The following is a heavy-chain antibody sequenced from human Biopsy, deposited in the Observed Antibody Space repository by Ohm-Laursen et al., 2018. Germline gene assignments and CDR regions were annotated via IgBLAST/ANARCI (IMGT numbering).Heavy chain of an antibody. Sequence: GTLSLTCTVSGGSLKNYYWSRIRQPAGKGLEWIGRVYTSGSTSYNPSLESRVTMSVVTSKNQFSLKVTSMTAADTALYYCARDYGLELGGLEAFDIWGQGTMVTVSS. CDR2: VYTSGST. J-gene: IGHJ3*02. V-gene: IGHV4-4*07. D-gene: IGHD1-7*01. CDR3: ARDYGLELGGLEAFDI. CDR1: GGSLKNYY.